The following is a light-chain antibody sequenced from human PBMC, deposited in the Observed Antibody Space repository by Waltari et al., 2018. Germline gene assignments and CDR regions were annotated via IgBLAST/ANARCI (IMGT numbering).Light chain of an antibody. CDR3: QQYNNWPPGT. CDR1: QTIGLS. V-gene: IGKV3-15*01. J-gene: IGKJ1*01. CDR2: HAS. Sequence: TVVTQSPATLSVSPGERASLSCRTSQTIGLSLAWCPQKPGQAPRLLLNHASPRATGIPARFSGSGSESEFTLTISSLQSEDVAVYYCQQYNNWPPGTFGQGTRVEI.